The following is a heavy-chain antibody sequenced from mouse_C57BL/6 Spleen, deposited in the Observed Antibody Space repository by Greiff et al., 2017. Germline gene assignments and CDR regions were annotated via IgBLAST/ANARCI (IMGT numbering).Heavy chain of an antibody. J-gene: IGHJ3*01. CDR1: GYTFTSYW. Sequence: QVQLQQPGAELVMPGASVKLSCKASGYTFTSYWMHWVKQRPGQGLEWIGEIDPSDSYTNYNQKFKGKSTLTVDKSSSTAYMQLSSLTSEDSAVYYCARGGLRAWFAYWGQETLVTVSA. D-gene: IGHD2-2*01. CDR2: IDPSDSYT. CDR3: ARGGLRAWFAY. V-gene: IGHV1-69*01.